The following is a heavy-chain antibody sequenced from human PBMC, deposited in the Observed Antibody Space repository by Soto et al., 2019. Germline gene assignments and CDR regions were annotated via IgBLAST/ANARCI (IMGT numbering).Heavy chain of an antibody. CDR2: INSDGSST. D-gene: IGHD2-2*01. J-gene: IGHJ6*03. V-gene: IGHV3-74*01. Sequence: GGSLRLSCAASGFTFSSYWMHWVRQAPGKGLVWVSRINSDGSSTSYADSVKGRFTISRDNAKNTLYLQMNSLRAEDTAVYYFERDGPAAINYYYYYMDVWGKGTTVTVSS. CDR3: ERDGPAAINYYYYYMDV. CDR1: GFTFSSYW.